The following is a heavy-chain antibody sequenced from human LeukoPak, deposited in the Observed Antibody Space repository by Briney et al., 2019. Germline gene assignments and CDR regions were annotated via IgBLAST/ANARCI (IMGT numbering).Heavy chain of an antibody. Sequence: PGGSLRLSCAASGFTFDDYGMSWVRQAPGKGLEWVSGINWNGDSTGYADSVKGRFTISRDNAKLSLYLQMNSLRAEDTAVYYCARDPRVTAYFDYWGQGTLVTVSS. CDR2: INWNGDST. CDR3: ARDPRVTAYFDY. J-gene: IGHJ4*02. V-gene: IGHV3-20*04. D-gene: IGHD4-11*01. CDR1: GFTFDDYG.